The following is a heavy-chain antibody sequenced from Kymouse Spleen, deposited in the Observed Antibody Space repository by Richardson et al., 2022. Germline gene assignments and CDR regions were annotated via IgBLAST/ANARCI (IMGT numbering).Heavy chain of an antibody. Sequence: QVQLVESGGGVVQPGRSLRLSCAASGFTFSSYGMHWVRQAPGKGLEWVAVISYDGSNKYYADSVKGRFTISRDNSKNTLYLQMNSLRAEDTAVYYCAKGGSYGSYYYYYGMDVWGQGTTVTVSS. V-gene: IGHV3-30*18. J-gene: IGHJ6*02. CDR2: ISYDGSNK. CDR1: GFTFSSYG. CDR3: AKGGSYGSYYYYYGMDV. D-gene: IGHD5-18,IGHD5-18*01.